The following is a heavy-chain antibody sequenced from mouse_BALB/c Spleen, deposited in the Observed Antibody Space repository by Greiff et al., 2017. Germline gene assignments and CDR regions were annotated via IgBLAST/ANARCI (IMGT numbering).Heavy chain of an antibody. Sequence: EVKLVESGAELVKPGASVKLSCTASGFNIKDTYMHWVKQRPEQGLEWIGRIDPANGNTKYDPKFQGKATITADTSSNTAYLQLSSLTSEDTAVYYCALYGNYGAMDYWGQGTSVTVSS. CDR2: IDPANGNT. CDR3: ALYGNYGAMDY. CDR1: GFNIKDTY. D-gene: IGHD2-1*01. J-gene: IGHJ4*01. V-gene: IGHV14-3*02.